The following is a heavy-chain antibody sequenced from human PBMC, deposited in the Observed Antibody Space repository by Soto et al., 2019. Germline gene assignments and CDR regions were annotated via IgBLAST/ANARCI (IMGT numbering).Heavy chain of an antibody. J-gene: IGHJ4*02. CDR2: IIPIFGTA. D-gene: IGHD3-3*01. Sequence: SVKVSCKASGGTFSSYAISWVRQAPGQGPEWMGGIIPIFGTANYAQKFQGRVTITADESTSTAYMELSSLRSEDTAVYYCARETTNYDFWSGHAYYFDYWGQGTLVTVSS. CDR1: GGTFSSYA. CDR3: ARETTNYDFWSGHAYYFDY. V-gene: IGHV1-69*13.